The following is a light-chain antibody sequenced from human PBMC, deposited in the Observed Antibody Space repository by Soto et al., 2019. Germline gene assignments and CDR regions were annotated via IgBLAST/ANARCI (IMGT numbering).Light chain of an antibody. CDR3: QHYSSSPTT. CDR1: QSVSSN. V-gene: IGKV3-20*01. J-gene: IGKJ1*01. CDR2: GAS. Sequence: EVGMTQSPATLSVSPGERATLSCRASQSVSSNLAWYQQKPGQAPRLLIYGASSRATGIPDRFSGSGSGTDFTLTIRRLEPEDFAVYYCQHYSSSPTTFGQGTKVDIK.